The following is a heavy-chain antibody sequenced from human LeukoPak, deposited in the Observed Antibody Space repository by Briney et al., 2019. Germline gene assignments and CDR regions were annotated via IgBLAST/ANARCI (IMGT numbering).Heavy chain of an antibody. J-gene: IGHJ4*02. CDR2: MNPNSGNT. Sequence: GASVKVSCKASGYTFTSYDINWVRQATGQGLEWMGWMNPNSGNTGYAQKFQGRVTMTRNTSISTAYMELSSLRSEDTAVYYRARGHSPYYYDSSGYYFDYWGQGTLVTVSS. D-gene: IGHD3-22*01. CDR3: ARGHSPYYYDSSGYYFDY. V-gene: IGHV1-8*01. CDR1: GYTFTSYD.